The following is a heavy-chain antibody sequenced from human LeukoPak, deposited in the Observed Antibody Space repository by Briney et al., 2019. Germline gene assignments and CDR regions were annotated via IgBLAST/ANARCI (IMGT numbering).Heavy chain of an antibody. V-gene: IGHV3-23*01. CDR3: AKDRRSISFDC. CDR2: IIGSGGST. D-gene: IGHD2/OR15-2a*01. Sequence: PGGSLRLSCAASGFTFSDYYMSWIRQAPGKGLEWVSGIIGSGGSTYYADSVKGRFTISRDNSKNTLFLQMNSLRADDTAIYYCAKDRRSISFDCWGQGTLVTVSS. CDR1: GFTFSDYY. J-gene: IGHJ4*02.